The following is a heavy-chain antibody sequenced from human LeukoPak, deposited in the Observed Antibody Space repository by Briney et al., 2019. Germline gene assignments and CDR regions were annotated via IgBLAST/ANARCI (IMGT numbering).Heavy chain of an antibody. CDR1: GDSVTSSY. Sequence: PSETLSLTCSVSGDSVTSSYWNWIRQPPGTGLEWIGYVSSDGTTNYTPSLRSRLIMSVDTAKNDISLILTPVTAADTAIYYCARLDCLVEGCYNHWGRGTLVTVSS. D-gene: IGHD5-24*01. CDR3: ARLDCLVEGCYNH. J-gene: IGHJ4*02. CDR2: VSSDGTT. V-gene: IGHV4-59*08.